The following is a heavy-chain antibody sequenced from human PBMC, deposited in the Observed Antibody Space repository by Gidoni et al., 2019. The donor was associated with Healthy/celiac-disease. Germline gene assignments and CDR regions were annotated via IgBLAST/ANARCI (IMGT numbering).Heavy chain of an antibody. J-gene: IGHJ3*02. V-gene: IGHV4-39*01. D-gene: IGHD5-18*01. CDR2: IYYSGST. CDR1: GGSISSSSYY. CDR3: ARHKGHTAMVPDAFDI. Sequence: QLQLQESGPGLVKPSETLSLTCTVSGGSISSSSYYWGWIRQPPGKGLEWNGSIYYSGSTYYNPSLKSRVTISVDTSKNQFSLKLSSVTAADTAVYYCARHKGHTAMVPDAFDIWGQGTMVTVSS.